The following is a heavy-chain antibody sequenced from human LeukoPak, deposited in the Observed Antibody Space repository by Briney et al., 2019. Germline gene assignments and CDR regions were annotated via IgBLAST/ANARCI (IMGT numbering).Heavy chain of an antibody. D-gene: IGHD2-15*01. CDR1: GFTFSSYS. CDR2: ISSSSSYI. CDR3: VNRFCSGGTCYFDH. Sequence: GGSLRLSCAASGFTFSSYSMNWVRQAPGKGLEWVSSISSSSSYIYYAYSVKGRFTISRDNSKNTLYLQMSSLRGDDTAVYYCVNRFCSGGTCYFDHWGQGTRVTVSS. J-gene: IGHJ4*02. V-gene: IGHV3-21*01.